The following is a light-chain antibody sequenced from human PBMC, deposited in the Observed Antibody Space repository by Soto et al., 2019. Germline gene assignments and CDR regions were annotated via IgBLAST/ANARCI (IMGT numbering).Light chain of an antibody. J-gene: IGKJ1*01. CDR3: QQYYSYPPRT. Sequence: AIRMTQSPSSLSASTGDRVTITCRASQGISSYLAWYQQKPGKAPKLLIYAASTLQSGVPSRFIGSGSGTDFTLTISCLESEDFATYYGQQYYSYPPRTFGQGTKVEIK. V-gene: IGKV1-8*01. CDR2: AAS. CDR1: QGISSY.